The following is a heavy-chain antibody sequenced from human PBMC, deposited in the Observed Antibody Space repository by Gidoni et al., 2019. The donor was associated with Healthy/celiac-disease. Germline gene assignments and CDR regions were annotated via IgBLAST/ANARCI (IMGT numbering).Heavy chain of an antibody. D-gene: IGHD4-17*01. CDR2: ISGSGGST. Sequence: EVQLLESGGGLVQLGGSLRLSCAASGFTFSSYAMSWVRQAPGKGLEWVSAISGSGGSTYYADSVKGRFTISRDNSKNTLYLQMNSLRAEDTAVYYCAKGDYGDTGFDYWGQGTLVTVSS. J-gene: IGHJ4*02. CDR1: GFTFSSYA. CDR3: AKGDYGDTGFDY. V-gene: IGHV3-23*01.